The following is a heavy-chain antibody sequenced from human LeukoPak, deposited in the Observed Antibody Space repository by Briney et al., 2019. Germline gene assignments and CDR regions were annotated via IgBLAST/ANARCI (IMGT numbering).Heavy chain of an antibody. J-gene: IGHJ6*03. CDR1: GFTVSGYY. CDR2: ISSSSSYI. CDR3: ARDRLLEDRNYSSYYYMDV. Sequence: GGSLRLSCAASGFTVSGYYMNWVRQAPGKGWEWFSSISSSSSYIYYVVSVRGRFTISRANAKNSLYLRMNSLRAEDTAVYYCARDRLLEDRNYSSYYYMDVWGKGTTVTVSS. V-gene: IGHV3-21*01. D-gene: IGHD1-1*01.